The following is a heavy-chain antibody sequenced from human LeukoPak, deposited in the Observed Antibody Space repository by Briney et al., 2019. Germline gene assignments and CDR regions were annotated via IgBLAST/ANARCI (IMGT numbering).Heavy chain of an antibody. V-gene: IGHV4-30-4*01. CDR2: MYYSGST. J-gene: IGHJ5*02. CDR3: ARPYYYDSRIDP. CDR1: GGSISSGDYY. Sequence: PSQTLSLTCTVSGGSISSGDYYWSWIRQPPGKGLEWIAYMYYSGSTYYNPSLKSRVTMSADTSKNQFSLKLSSVTVADTAVYYCARPYYYDSRIDPWGQGTLVAVSS. D-gene: IGHD3-22*01.